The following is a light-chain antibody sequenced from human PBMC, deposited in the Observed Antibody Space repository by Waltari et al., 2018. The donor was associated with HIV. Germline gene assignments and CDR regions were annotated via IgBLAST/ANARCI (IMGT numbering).Light chain of an antibody. CDR2: EVS. V-gene: IGLV2-8*01. CDR1: SSDVGGYNY. Sequence: QSALTQPPSASGSPGQSVTISCTGTSSDVGGYNYVSWYQQHPGKAPKFIMYEVSKRPSGVPDRFSGSKSGNTASLTVSGLQAEDEADYYCSSYAGSNWVFGGGTKLTVL. J-gene: IGLJ3*02. CDR3: SSYAGSNWV.